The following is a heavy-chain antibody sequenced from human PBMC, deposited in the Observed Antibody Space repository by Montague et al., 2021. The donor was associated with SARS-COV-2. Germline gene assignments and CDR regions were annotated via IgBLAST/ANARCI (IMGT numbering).Heavy chain of an antibody. D-gene: IGHD3-22*01. CDR1: GFSLSTSGVG. V-gene: IGHV2-5*02. J-gene: IGHJ4*02. Sequence: PALVKPTQTLTLTCTFSGFSLSTSGVGVGWIRQPPGKALEWLALIYWDDDKRYSPSLKSRLTITKDTSKNQVVLTMTNMDPVDTATYYCAHSRYYYYDSSGYRVYYFDYWGQGTTVTDTS. CDR3: AHSRYYYYDSSGYRVYYFDY. CDR2: IYWDDDK.